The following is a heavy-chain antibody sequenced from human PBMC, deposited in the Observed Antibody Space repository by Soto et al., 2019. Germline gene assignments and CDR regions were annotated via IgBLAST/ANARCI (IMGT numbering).Heavy chain of an antibody. J-gene: IGHJ6*02. CDR3: AGAGHGDRYGLDV. CDR1: GGSISSSNYY. Sequence: QLQLQESGPRLVKLSETLALTCTVSGGSISSSNYYWAWIRQPPGKGLEWIGSIFYSRNTYYNPALKRLVTISVDASKNQFSLKLTAVTAAETALYYCAGAGHGDRYGLDVWGQGTTVPVSS. V-gene: IGHV4-39*01. CDR2: IFYSRNT.